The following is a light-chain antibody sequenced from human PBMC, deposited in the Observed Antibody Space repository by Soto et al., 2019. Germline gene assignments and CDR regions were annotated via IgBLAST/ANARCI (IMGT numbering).Light chain of an antibody. V-gene: IGKV3-15*01. CDR1: QSVSSN. CDR3: QQYNSYSWT. CDR2: GAS. J-gene: IGKJ1*01. Sequence: EIVMTQSPATLSVSPGERVTLSCRASQSVSSNLAWYQHKPGQAPRLLVYGASTRATGIPARFSGSGSGTEFTLTISSLQPDDFTTYYCQQYNSYSWTFGQGTKVDIK.